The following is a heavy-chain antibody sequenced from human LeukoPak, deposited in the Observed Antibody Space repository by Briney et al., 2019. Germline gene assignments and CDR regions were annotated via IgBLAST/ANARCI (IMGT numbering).Heavy chain of an antibody. Sequence: PSETLSLTCTVFGGSISSSSYYWGWIRQPPGKGLEWIGSIYYSGSTYYNPSLKSRVTTSVDTSKNQFSLKLSSVTAADTAVYYCARTVRGVITAFDIWGQGTMVTVSS. CDR2: IYYSGST. CDR1: GGSISSSSYY. J-gene: IGHJ3*02. V-gene: IGHV4-39*07. D-gene: IGHD3-10*01. CDR3: ARTVRGVITAFDI.